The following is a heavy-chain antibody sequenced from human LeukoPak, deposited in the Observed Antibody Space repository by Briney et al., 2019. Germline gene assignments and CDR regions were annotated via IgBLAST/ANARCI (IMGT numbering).Heavy chain of an antibody. V-gene: IGHV3-74*01. Sequence: GGSLRLSCAASGFTFSSYWMHWVRQAPGKGLVWVSRINSDGSSTSYADSVKGRFTISRDNSKNTLYLQMNSLRAEDTAVYYCAKDGPEEAWELLRVRWIFDYWGQGTLVTVSS. CDR1: GFTFSSYW. CDR3: AKDGPEEAWELLRVRWIFDY. D-gene: IGHD1-26*01. CDR2: INSDGSST. J-gene: IGHJ4*02.